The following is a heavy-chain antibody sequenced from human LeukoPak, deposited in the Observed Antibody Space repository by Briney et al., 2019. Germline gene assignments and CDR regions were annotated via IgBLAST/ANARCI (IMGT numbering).Heavy chain of an antibody. J-gene: IGHJ3*02. CDR3: ARPTTVTTISADAFDI. Sequence: GSLRLSCAASGFTFSDYYMSWIRQAPGKGLEWVSYISSSGSTIYYADSVKGRFTISRDNAKNSLYLQMNSLRAEDSSVYYCARPTTVTTISADAFDIWGQGTMVTVSS. V-gene: IGHV3-11*04. CDR1: GFTFSDYY. CDR2: ISSSGSTI. D-gene: IGHD4-17*01.